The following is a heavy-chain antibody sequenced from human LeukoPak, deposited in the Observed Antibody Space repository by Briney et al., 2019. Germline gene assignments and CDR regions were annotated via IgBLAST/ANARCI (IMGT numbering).Heavy chain of an antibody. CDR2: ISGSGSTT. CDR3: AKASSGSASRGYFDY. CDR1: GFTFSTYG. D-gene: IGHD6-25*01. V-gene: IGHV3-23*01. J-gene: IGHJ4*02. Sequence: GGSLRLSCAASGFTFSTYGMSWVRQAPGKGLEWVSGISGSGSTTYYADSVKGRFTISRDNSKNTLYLQMNSLRAEDTAVYYCAKASSGSASRGYFDYWGQGTLVTVSS.